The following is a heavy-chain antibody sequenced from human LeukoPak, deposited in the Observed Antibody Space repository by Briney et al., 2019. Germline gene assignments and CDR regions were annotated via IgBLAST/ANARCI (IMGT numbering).Heavy chain of an antibody. CDR3: ARGPSYAYADY. CDR2: ISSSSSYI. Sequence: GGSLRLSCAAPGFTFSSYIMKWVRQAPGKGLEWVSSISSSSSYIYYADSVKGRFTISRDNAKNSLFLQMNSPRAEDTAVYYCARGPSYAYADYWGQGALVTVSS. J-gene: IGHJ4*02. V-gene: IGHV3-21*01. D-gene: IGHD5-18*01. CDR1: GFTFSSYI.